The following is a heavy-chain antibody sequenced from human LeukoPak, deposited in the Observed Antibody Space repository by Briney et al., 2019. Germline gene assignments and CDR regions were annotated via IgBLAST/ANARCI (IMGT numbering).Heavy chain of an antibody. CDR2: IIPIFGTA. Sequence: SVKVSCKASGGTFSSYAISWVRQAPGQGLEWMGGIIPIFGTANYAQKFQGRVTITTDESTSTAYMELSSLRSEDTAVYYCASRRDGYNYLTVFDYWGQGTLVTVSS. J-gene: IGHJ4*02. V-gene: IGHV1-69*05. CDR1: GGTFSSYA. D-gene: IGHD5-24*01. CDR3: ASRRDGYNYLTVFDY.